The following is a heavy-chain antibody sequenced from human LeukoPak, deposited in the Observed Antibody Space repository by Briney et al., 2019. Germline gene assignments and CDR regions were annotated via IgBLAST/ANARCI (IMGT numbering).Heavy chain of an antibody. CDR2: ISGSGGST. CDR3: AKGLVPYYYYGMDV. D-gene: IGHD3-16*01. Sequence: GGSLRLSCAASGFTFNNYAMGWVRQAPGKGLEWVSAISGSGGSTYYADSVKGRFTISRDNSKNTLYLQMNSLRAEDTAVYYCAKGLVPYYYYGMDVWGQGTTVTVSS. CDR1: GFTFNNYA. V-gene: IGHV3-23*01. J-gene: IGHJ6*02.